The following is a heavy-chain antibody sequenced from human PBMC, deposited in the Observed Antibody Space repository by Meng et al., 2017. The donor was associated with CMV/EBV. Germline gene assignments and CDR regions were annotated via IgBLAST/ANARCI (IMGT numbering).Heavy chain of an antibody. V-gene: IGHV1-2*02. CDR2: INPNSGGT. D-gene: IGHD2-2*01. J-gene: IGHJ6*02. CDR1: GYTFTGNY. CDR3: ARDLRGSSRPIYYSVDV. Sequence: ASAKVSCKASGYTFTGNYMHWVRQAPGQGREWMGWINPNSGGTNYAQKFQGRVTMTRETSISTAYMELSRLRSDDTAVYYCARDLRGSSRPIYYSVDVWGQGTTGTVSS.